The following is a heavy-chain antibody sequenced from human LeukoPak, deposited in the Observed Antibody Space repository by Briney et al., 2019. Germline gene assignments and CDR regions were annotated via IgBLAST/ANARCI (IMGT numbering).Heavy chain of an antibody. Sequence: SQTLSVTCAISGDSVSSNTPAWNWIRQSPSRGLEWLGRTYYRSKWYNDYAVSVRSRITINPDTAKNQFSLQLNSVTPEDTAVYYCARQQRGAFDYWAREPWSPSPQ. J-gene: IGHJ4*02. V-gene: IGHV6-1*01. D-gene: IGHD6-13*01. CDR3: ARQQRGAFDY. CDR2: TYYRSKWYN. CDR1: GDSVSSNTPA.